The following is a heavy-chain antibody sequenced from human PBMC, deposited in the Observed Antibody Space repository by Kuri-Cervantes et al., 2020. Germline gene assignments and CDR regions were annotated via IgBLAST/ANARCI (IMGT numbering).Heavy chain of an antibody. CDR2: INHSGST. CDR1: GGSFSGYY. J-gene: IGHJ5*02. Sequence: ESLKISCAVYGGSFSGYYWSWIRQSPGKGLEWIGEINHSGSTNYNPSLKSRVTISVDRSKNQFSLKLRSVTAADTAVYYCARRHTELRLGELYWFDPWGQGTLVTVSS. V-gene: IGHV4-34*01. D-gene: IGHD3-16*01. CDR3: ARRHTELRLGELYWFDP.